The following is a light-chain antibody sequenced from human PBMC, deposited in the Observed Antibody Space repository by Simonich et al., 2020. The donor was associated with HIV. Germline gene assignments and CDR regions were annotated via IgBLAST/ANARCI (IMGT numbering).Light chain of an antibody. J-gene: IGLJ3*02. Sequence: QSALTQPASVSGSPGQSITISCTGTSSDIGGYAYVSWYQQHPGKTPKLLIYDVNKRPSGVSNRFSASKSGNTASLTISGLQAEDEADYYCSSYTSSSTWVFGGGTKLTVL. V-gene: IGLV2-14*01. CDR3: SSYTSSSTWV. CDR1: SSDIGGYAY. CDR2: DVN.